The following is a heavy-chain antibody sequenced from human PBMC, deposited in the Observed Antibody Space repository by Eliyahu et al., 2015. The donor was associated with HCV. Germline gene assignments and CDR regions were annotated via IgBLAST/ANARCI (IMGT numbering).Heavy chain of an antibody. D-gene: IGHD3-3*01. V-gene: IGHV3-23*01. CDR2: ISGSGGST. Sequence: EVQLLESGGGLVQPGGSLRLSCAASGFTFSSYAXXWVRQAPGKGLEWVSAISGSGGSTYYADSVKGRFTISRDNSKNTLYLQMNSLRAEDTAVYYCAKASFSYDFWSGYYRNWFDPWGQGTLVTVSS. CDR3: AKASFSYDFWSGYYRNWFDP. J-gene: IGHJ5*02. CDR1: GFTFSSYA.